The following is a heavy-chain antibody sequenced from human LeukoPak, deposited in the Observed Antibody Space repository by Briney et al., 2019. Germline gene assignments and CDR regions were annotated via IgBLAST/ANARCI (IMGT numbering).Heavy chain of an antibody. Sequence: ASVKVSCKASGYTFTSYYMHWVRQAPGQGLEWMGIINPSGGSTSYAQKFQGRVTMTRDMSTSTVYMELSSLRSEDTAVYYCARDVVVVPAAKYYYYYMDVWGKGTTVTVSS. V-gene: IGHV1-46*01. CDR1: GYTFTSYY. CDR2: INPSGGST. D-gene: IGHD2-2*01. J-gene: IGHJ6*03. CDR3: ARDVVVVPAAKYYYYYMDV.